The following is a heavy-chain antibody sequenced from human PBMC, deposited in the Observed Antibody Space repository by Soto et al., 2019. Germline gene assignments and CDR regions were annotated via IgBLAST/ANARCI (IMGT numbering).Heavy chain of an antibody. Sequence: GGSLRLSCAASGFTFRNYPMTWVRQAPGKGLDWVSTISGSGVDTYYPDSVKGRVTISRDNSKNTLYLQINSLRAEDTAVYYCTKGGLLPRANRWFWGQGTLVTVSS. D-gene: IGHD2-2*01. J-gene: IGHJ4*02. CDR2: ISGSGVDT. CDR3: TKGGLLPRANRWF. V-gene: IGHV3-23*01. CDR1: GFTFRNYP.